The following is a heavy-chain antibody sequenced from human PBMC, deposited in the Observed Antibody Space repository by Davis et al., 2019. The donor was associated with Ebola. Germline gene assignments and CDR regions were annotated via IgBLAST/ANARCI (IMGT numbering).Heavy chain of an antibody. Sequence: GESLKISCAASGFTFSSYWMSWVRQAPGKGLEWVANIKQDGSEKYYVDSVKGRFTISRDNAKNSLYLQMNSLRAEDTAFYYCAKDQGPVYCSGDSCHPYWGQGTLVTVSS. V-gene: IGHV3-7*03. J-gene: IGHJ4*02. CDR1: GFTFSSYW. D-gene: IGHD2-15*01. CDR3: AKDQGPVYCSGDSCHPY. CDR2: IKQDGSEK.